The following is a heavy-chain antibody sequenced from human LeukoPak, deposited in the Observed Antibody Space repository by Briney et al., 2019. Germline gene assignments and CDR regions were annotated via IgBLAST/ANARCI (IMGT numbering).Heavy chain of an antibody. Sequence: GGSLRLSCAASGFTFSDYYMSWIRQAPGKGLEWVSYISSSSSYTNYADSVKGRFTISRDNAKNSLYLQMNSLRAEDTAVYYCARVGLTGDYVDYWGQGTLVTVSS. J-gene: IGHJ4*02. CDR3: ARVGLTGDYVDY. CDR1: GFTFSDYY. V-gene: IGHV3-11*06. CDR2: ISSSSSYT. D-gene: IGHD1-14*01.